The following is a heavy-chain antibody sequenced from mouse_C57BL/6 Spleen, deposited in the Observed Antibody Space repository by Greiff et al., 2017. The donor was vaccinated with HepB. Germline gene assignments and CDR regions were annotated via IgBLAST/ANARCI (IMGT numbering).Heavy chain of an antibody. Sequence: QVQLQQPGAELAKPGASVKMSCKASGYTFTSYWITWVKQRPGQGLEWIGDIYPGSGSTNYNEKFKSKATLTVDTSSSTAYMQLSSLTSEDSAVYYCARSGAFYDGYYYDFDNWGQGTTLTVSS. CDR1: GYTFTSYW. CDR2: IYPGSGST. J-gene: IGHJ2*01. D-gene: IGHD2-3*01. V-gene: IGHV1-55*01. CDR3: ARSGAFYDGYYYDFDN.